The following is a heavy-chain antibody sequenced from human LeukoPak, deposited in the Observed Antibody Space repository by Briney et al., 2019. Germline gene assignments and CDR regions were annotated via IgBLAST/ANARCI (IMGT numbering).Heavy chain of an antibody. CDR2: ISSSVTTV. J-gene: IGHJ4*02. Sequence: PGGSLRLSCAASGFTFRDYYMAWIRQAPGKGLEWVSHISSSVTTVYYADSVKGRFTISRDNSKNTLYLQMNSLRAADTAVYYCARDKGTSYLSSFGYWGQGTLVTVSS. CDR3: ARDKGTSYLSSFGY. V-gene: IGHV3-11*04. CDR1: GFTFRDYY. D-gene: IGHD6-6*01.